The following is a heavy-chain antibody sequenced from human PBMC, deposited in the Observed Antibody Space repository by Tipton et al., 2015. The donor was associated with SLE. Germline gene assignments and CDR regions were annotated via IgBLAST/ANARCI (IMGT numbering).Heavy chain of an antibody. J-gene: IGHJ4*02. Sequence: QSGAEVKKPGASVKVSCKASGYTFTNYGISWVRQAPGQGLEWMGWISVYNGDTNYAQKLQGRVTMTTDTSTSTAYMDLRSLRSDDTAMYYCARSLSAHYDSSGYYYFDYWGQGTLVTVSS. D-gene: IGHD3-22*01. V-gene: IGHV1-18*01. CDR2: ISVYNGDT. CDR1: GYTFTNYG. CDR3: ARSLSAHYDSSGYYYFDY.